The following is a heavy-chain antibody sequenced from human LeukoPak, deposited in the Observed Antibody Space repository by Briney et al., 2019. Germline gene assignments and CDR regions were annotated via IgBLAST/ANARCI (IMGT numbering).Heavy chain of an antibody. CDR2: IYNGVNT. Sequence: SETLSLTCTVPGASVSSASYWTWIRQPPGKGVEWIAHIYNGVNTNYNPSLKSRVTISVDTSKNQFSLRLNSVTAADTAVYYCARSRAFNSGAFDPWGQGSLVTVSS. V-gene: IGHV4-61*01. D-gene: IGHD1-26*01. CDR3: ARSRAFNSGAFDP. CDR1: GASVSSASY. J-gene: IGHJ5*02.